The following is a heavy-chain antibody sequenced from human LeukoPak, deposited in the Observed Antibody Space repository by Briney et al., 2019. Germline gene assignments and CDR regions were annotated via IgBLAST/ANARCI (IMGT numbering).Heavy chain of an antibody. CDR2: ISGSGGTT. CDR3: AKDRIKDGYNDY. Sequence: PGGSLRLSCAASGFTFSSYAMTWVRQAPGKGLEWVSAISGSGGTTYYADSVKGRVTISRDNSKNTLYLQMNSLRAEDTAVYYCAKDRIKDGYNDYWGQGTLVTVSS. D-gene: IGHD5-24*01. CDR1: GFTFSSYA. V-gene: IGHV3-23*01. J-gene: IGHJ4*02.